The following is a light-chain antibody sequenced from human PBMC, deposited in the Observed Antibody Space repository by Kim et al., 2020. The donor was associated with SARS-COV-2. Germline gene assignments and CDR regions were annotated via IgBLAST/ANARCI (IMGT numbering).Light chain of an antibody. Sequence: DIQMTQSPSSLSASVGDRVTITCRASQSISSYLNWYQQKPGKAPKLLIYAASSLQSGVPSRFSGSGSGTDFTLTISSLQPEDFATYYCQRSYSTPPLTFGGGTKLHIK. J-gene: IGKJ4*01. CDR2: AAS. V-gene: IGKV1-39*01. CDR1: QSISSY. CDR3: QRSYSTPPLT.